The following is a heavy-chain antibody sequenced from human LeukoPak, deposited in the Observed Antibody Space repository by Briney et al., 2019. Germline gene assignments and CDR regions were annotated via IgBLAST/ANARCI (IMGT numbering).Heavy chain of an antibody. J-gene: IGHJ3*02. CDR2: IYYSGST. CDR1: GGSISSYY. Sequence: SENLSLTCTVSGGSISSYYWSWIRQPPGQGLEWIGYIYYSGSTNYNPSLKSRVTISVDTSKNQFSLKLSSVTAADTAVYYCARRSRGKHDAFDIWGQGTMVTVSS. V-gene: IGHV4-59*08. D-gene: IGHD3-16*01. CDR3: ARRSRGKHDAFDI.